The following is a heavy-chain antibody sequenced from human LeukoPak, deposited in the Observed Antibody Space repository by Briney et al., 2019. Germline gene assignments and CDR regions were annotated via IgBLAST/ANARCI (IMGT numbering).Heavy chain of an antibody. J-gene: IGHJ3*02. CDR2: IYYSGST. D-gene: IGHD5/OR15-5a*01. V-gene: IGHV4-59*01. CDR1: GGSISSYY. CDR3: ARGHSVYGYDAFDI. Sequence: SETLSLTCTVSGGSISSYYWSWIRQPPGKGLEWIGYIYYSGSTNYNPSLKSRVTISVDTSKNQFSLKLSSVTAADTAVYYCARGHSVYGYDAFDIWGQGTMLTVSS.